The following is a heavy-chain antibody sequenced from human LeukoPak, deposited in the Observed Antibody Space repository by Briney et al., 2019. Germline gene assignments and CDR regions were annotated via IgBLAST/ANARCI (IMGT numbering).Heavy chain of an antibody. J-gene: IGHJ6*03. CDR2: ISSSSSYI. Sequence: GGSLRLSCAASGFTFSSYSMNRVRQAPGKGLEWVSSISSSSSYIYYADSVKGRFTISRDNAKNSLYLQMNSLRAEDTAVYYCARDGLELRSGEYYYYYYMDVWGKGTTVTVSS. V-gene: IGHV3-21*01. CDR3: ARDGLELRSGEYYYYYYMDV. CDR1: GFTFSSYS. D-gene: IGHD1-7*01.